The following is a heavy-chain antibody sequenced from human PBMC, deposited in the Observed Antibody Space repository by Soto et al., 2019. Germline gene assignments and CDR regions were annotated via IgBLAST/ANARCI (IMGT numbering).Heavy chain of an antibody. V-gene: IGHV1-3*01. CDR2: INAGDGNT. J-gene: IGHJ3*02. CDR3: ARGATYYYDTSGYKYGALDI. D-gene: IGHD3-22*01. CDR1: GYTFSRYG. Sequence: ASVKVSCKASGYTFSRYGMHWVRQAPGQGLEWMGWINAGDGNTRYSQKFQGRVIITRDTSASAGYIDLTSLRSEDTAVYYCARGATYYYDTSGYKYGALDIWGQGTMVTVS.